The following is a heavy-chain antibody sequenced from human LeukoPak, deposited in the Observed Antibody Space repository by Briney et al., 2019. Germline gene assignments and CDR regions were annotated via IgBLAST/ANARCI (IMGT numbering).Heavy chain of an antibody. J-gene: IGHJ4*02. CDR3: ARDPETYYDFWSGYYTSGYFDY. V-gene: IGHV3-7*01. Sequence: GGSLRLSCAASGFTFSSYWMSWVRQAPGKGLEWVANIKQDGSEKYYVDSVKGRFTISRDNAKNSLYLQMNSLRAEDTAVYYCARDPETYYDFWSGYYTSGYFDYWGQGTLVTVSS. CDR1: GFTFSSYW. D-gene: IGHD3-3*01. CDR2: IKQDGSEK.